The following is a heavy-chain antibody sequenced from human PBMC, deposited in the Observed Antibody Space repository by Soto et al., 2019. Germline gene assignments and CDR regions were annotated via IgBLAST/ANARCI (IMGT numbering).Heavy chain of an antibody. J-gene: IGHJ5*02. CDR3: ARQYDYVWGSYRPAGFDP. Sequence: SETLSLTCTVSGGSISSYYWIWIRQPAGKGLEWIGRIYTSGSTNYNPSLKSRVTMSVDTSKNQFSLKLSSVTAADTAVYYCARQYDYVWGSYRPAGFDPWGQGTLVTVSS. CDR1: GGSISSYY. V-gene: IGHV4-4*07. D-gene: IGHD3-16*02. CDR2: IYTSGST.